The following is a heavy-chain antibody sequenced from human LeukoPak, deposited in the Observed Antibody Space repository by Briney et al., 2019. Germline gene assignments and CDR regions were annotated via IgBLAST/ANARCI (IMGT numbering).Heavy chain of an antibody. CDR2: IYYSGST. V-gene: IGHV4-31*03. Sequence: PSETLSLTCTVSARSISSGGYYWSWIRQHPGKGLEWFGYIYYSGSTYYNPSLKSRVTISVDTSKNQFSLKLSSVTAADTAVYYCARDGDYYGSGSYYYGMDVWGKGTTVTVSS. CDR1: ARSISSGGYY. D-gene: IGHD3-10*01. CDR3: ARDGDYYGSGSYYYGMDV. J-gene: IGHJ6*04.